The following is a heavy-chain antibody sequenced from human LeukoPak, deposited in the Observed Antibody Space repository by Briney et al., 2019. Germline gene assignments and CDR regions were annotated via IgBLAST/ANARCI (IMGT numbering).Heavy chain of an antibody. V-gene: IGHV1-69*13. CDR2: TIPIFGTA. CDR1: LGTFSSYA. CDR3: ARGYGGYFDY. D-gene: IGHD3-16*01. Sequence: GAAVNVSYKPSLGTFSSYAISWVRQAPGQGLEWMGGTIPIFGTAHYAQKFQGRVTITADESTSTAYMALSSLRSEDTGVYYCARGYGGYFDYWGQGTLVTVSS. J-gene: IGHJ4*02.